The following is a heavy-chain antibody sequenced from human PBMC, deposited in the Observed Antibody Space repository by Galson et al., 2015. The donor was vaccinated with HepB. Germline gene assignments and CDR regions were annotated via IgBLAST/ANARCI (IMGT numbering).Heavy chain of an antibody. D-gene: IGHD3-16*01. J-gene: IGHJ4*02. CDR2: ISSDGTDK. V-gene: IGHV3-30-3*02. CDR3: GGGGHY. Sequence: SLRLSCAASGFVFSSFTMNWVRQAPGKGLEWVAAISSDGTDKYYADSVKGRFTISRDDSKDTAFLQVNGLQIEDTAVYYCGGGGHYWGQGNLVTVSS. CDR1: GFVFSSFT.